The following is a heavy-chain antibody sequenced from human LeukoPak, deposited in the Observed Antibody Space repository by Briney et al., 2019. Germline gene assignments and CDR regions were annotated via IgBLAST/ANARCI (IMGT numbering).Heavy chain of an antibody. CDR2: IDSSGITI. D-gene: IGHD3-3*01. Sequence: PGGSLRLSCAGSGFPFSSYEMNWLRQAPGKGLEWVSHIDSSGITIYYGDSVKGRFTISRDNAKNSIYLQMDSLRVEDTAVYYCAREASGYYRDFWGQGTLVTVSS. CDR1: GFPFSSYE. V-gene: IGHV3-48*03. J-gene: IGHJ4*02. CDR3: AREASGYYRDF.